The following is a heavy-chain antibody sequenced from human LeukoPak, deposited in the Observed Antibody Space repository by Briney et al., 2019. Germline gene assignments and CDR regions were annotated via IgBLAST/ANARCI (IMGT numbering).Heavy chain of an antibody. Sequence: KTSETLSLTCTVSGGSISSSSYYWGWIRQPPGKGLEWIGSIYYSGSTYYNPSLKSRVTISVDTSKNQFSLKLSSVTAADTAVYYCARDYGGNFDYWGQGTLVTVSS. CDR2: IYYSGST. CDR1: GGSISSSSYY. D-gene: IGHD4-23*01. V-gene: IGHV4-39*07. J-gene: IGHJ4*02. CDR3: ARDYGGNFDY.